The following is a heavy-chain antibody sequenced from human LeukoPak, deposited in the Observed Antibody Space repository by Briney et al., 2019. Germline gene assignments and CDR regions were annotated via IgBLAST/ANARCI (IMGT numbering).Heavy chain of an antibody. CDR1: GFTFSSYG. D-gene: IGHD6-19*01. V-gene: IGHV3-33*01. CDR2: IWYDGSNK. CDR3: ARGRGVAGPYYFDY. J-gene: IGHJ4*02. Sequence: GGSLRLSCAASGFTFSSYGMHWVRQAPGKGLEWVAVIWYDGSNKYYADSVKGRFTISRDNPKNTLYLQMNSLRAEDTAVYYCARGRGVAGPYYFDYWGQGTLVTVSS.